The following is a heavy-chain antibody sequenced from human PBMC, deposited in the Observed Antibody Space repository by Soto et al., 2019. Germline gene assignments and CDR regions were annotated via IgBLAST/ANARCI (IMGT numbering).Heavy chain of an antibody. CDR2: IYYSGST. J-gene: IGHJ2*01. CDR1: GGSISTSTYY. D-gene: IGHD2-2*02. V-gene: IGHV4-39*01. CDR3: ARTYCSPTTCYTVGYWYFDL. Sequence: QLQLQESGPGLVKPSETLSLTCSVSGGSISTSTYYWGWIRQPPGKGLEWIGSIYYSGSTYYNPSLKSRVTMSVDTSQNRFSLKLSSLTAADTAVYYCARTYCSPTTCYTVGYWYFDLWGRGTLVTVSS.